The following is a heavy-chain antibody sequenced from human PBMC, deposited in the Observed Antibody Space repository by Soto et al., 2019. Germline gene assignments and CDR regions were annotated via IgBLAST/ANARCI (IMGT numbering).Heavy chain of an antibody. V-gene: IGHV3-72*01. J-gene: IGHJ4*02. CDR2: SRNKPNSYTI. CDR3: ARGSGYSYDNVDDSYFDY. D-gene: IGHD5-18*01. Sequence: EVQLVESGGGLVQPGGSLRLACVGSGFTFSDHYMDWVRQAPGKGLEWVGRSRNKPNSYTIQYAASVEGRFIISRDNSNNSLYLQSNSLKTEDTAVYYCARGSGYSYDNVDDSYFDYWGQGTLVTASS. CDR1: GFTFSDHY.